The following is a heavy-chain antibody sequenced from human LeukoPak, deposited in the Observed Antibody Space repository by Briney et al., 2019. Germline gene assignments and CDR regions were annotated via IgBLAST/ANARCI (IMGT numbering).Heavy chain of an antibody. V-gene: IGHV4-39*07. D-gene: IGHD4-23*01. CDR3: AGRTVVFDY. J-gene: IGHJ4*02. Sequence: SETLSLTCTVSGGSITNSHYYWSWIRQPPGKGLEWIGTVYYSGSTYSNPTHPSLKSRVTISVDTSKNQFSLKLSSVTAADTAVYYCAGRTVVFDYWGQGTLVTVSS. CDR2: VYYSGST. CDR1: GGSITNSHYY.